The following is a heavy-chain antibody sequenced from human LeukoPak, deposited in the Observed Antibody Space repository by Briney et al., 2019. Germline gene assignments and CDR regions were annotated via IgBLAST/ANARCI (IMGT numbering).Heavy chain of an antibody. CDR2: ISSSSSYI. V-gene: IGHV3-21*01. CDR1: GFTFSSYS. D-gene: IGHD3-10*01. CDR3: ARDPTSYYYGSGSYYCDY. J-gene: IGHJ4*02. Sequence: PGGSLRLSCAASGFTFSSYSMNWVRQAPGKGLEWVSSISSSSSYIYYADSVKGRFTISRDNAKNSLYLQMNSLRAEDTAVYYCARDPTSYYYGSGSYYCDYWGQGTLVTVSS.